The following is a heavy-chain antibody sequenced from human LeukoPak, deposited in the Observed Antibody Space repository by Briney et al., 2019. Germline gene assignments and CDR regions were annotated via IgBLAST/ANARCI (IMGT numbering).Heavy chain of an antibody. J-gene: IGHJ6*03. Sequence: GASVKVSCKASGYTFTGYYMHWVRQAPGQGLEWMGWINPNSGGTNYAQKFQGRVTMTRDTSISTAYMELSRLRSDDTAVYYCARGATVTTFLYYYYYMDVWGKGTTVTVSS. CDR1: GYTFTGYY. V-gene: IGHV1-2*02. CDR2: INPNSGGT. CDR3: ARGATVTTFLYYYYYMDV. D-gene: IGHD4-11*01.